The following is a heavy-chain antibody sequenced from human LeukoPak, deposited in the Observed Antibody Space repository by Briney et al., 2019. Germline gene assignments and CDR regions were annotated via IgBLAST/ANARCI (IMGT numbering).Heavy chain of an antibody. J-gene: IGHJ4*02. CDR1: GFTFSSYW. Sequence: GRSLRLSCAASGFTFSSYWMSWVRQAPGKGLEWVANIKQDGSEKYYVDSVKGRFTISRDNAKNSLYLQMNSLRAEDTAVYYCARDLIAVAGREFDYWGQGTLVTVSS. V-gene: IGHV3-7*03. CDR2: IKQDGSEK. D-gene: IGHD6-19*01. CDR3: ARDLIAVAGREFDY.